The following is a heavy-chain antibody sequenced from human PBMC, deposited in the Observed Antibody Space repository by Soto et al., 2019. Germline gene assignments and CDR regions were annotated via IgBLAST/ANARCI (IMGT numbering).Heavy chain of an antibody. CDR2: IYYSGST. D-gene: IGHD3-10*01. CDR3: ARWFQTMVRGVPYYYYYGMDV. CDR1: GGSISSGGYY. J-gene: IGHJ6*02. V-gene: IGHV4-31*03. Sequence: SETLSLTCTVSGGSISSGGYYWSWIRQHPGKGLEWIGYIYYSGSTYYNPSLKSRVTISVDTSKNQFSLKLSSVTAADTAVYYCARWFQTMVRGVPYYYYYGMDVWGQGTTVTVSS.